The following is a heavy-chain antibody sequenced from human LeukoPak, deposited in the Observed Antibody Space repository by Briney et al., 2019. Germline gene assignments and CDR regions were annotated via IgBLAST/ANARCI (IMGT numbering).Heavy chain of an antibody. CDR1: GFTFSTYS. V-gene: IGHV3-21*01. D-gene: IGHD2-2*02. J-gene: IGHJ4*02. CDR3: AKSGPQGYCSSTSCYKWELLPAEFDY. CDR2: ISSSSSYI. Sequence: PGGSLRLSCAASGFTFSTYSMNWVRQAPGKGLEWVSSISSSSSYIYYADSVKGRFTISRDNSKNTLYLQMNSLRAEDTAVYYCAKSGPQGYCSSTSCYKWELLPAEFDYWGQGTLVTVSS.